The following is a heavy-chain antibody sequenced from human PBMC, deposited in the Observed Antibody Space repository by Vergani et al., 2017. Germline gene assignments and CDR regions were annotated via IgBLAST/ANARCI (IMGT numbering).Heavy chain of an antibody. CDR2: INPDDSTT. Sequence: EVQLVESGGGLVQPGGSLTLSCAASGFTFSTYWMQWVRQAPGKGLVWVSRINPDDSTTNYADSAKGRFTISRDNAKNTLYLQMNSLRVEDTAVYYCARDNWGTPSYWGQGTLVTVSS. CDR3: ARDNWGTPSY. CDR1: GFTFSTYW. J-gene: IGHJ4*02. V-gene: IGHV3-74*01. D-gene: IGHD3-16*01.